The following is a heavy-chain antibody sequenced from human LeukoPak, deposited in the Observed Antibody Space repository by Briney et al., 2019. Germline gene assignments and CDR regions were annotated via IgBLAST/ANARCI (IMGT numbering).Heavy chain of an antibody. Sequence: GGSLRLSCAASGFTLSSYSMSWVRQAPGKGLEWVSSISSTSSYIYYADSVKGRFTVSRDNAKNSLYLQMNSLRAEDTAVYYCARDQTSYYYDSSGYYPYWYFDLWGRGTLVTVSS. CDR2: ISSTSSYI. D-gene: IGHD3-22*01. CDR1: GFTLSSYS. CDR3: ARDQTSYYYDSSGYYPYWYFDL. J-gene: IGHJ2*01. V-gene: IGHV3-21*01.